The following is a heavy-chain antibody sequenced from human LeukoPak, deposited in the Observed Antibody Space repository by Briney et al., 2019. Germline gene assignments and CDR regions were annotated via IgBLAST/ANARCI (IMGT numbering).Heavy chain of an antibody. J-gene: IGHJ6*02. CDR3: ARDYATVTGYYGMDV. D-gene: IGHD4-17*01. CDR1: GGSISSGGYY. CDR2: IYYSGST. Sequence: SETLSLTCTVSGGSISSGGYYRSWIRQHPGKGLEWIGYIYYSGSTYYNPSLKSRVTISVDTSKNQFSLKLSSVTAADTAVYYCARDYATVTGYYGMDVWGRGTTVTVSS. V-gene: IGHV4-31*03.